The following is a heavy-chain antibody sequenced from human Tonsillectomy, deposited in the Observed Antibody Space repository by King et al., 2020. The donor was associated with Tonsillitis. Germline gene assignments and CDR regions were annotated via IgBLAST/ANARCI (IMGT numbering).Heavy chain of an antibody. CDR3: ARDRVVVVAADNNWFDP. CDR1: GYTFTSYG. D-gene: IGHD2-15*01. Sequence: QLVQSGAEVKKPGASVKVSCKASGYTFTSYGISWVRQAPGQGLEWMGWISAYNGNTNYAQKLQGRVTMTTDTSTSTAYMELWSLGSDDTAVYYCARDRVVVVAADNNWFDPWGQGTLVTVSS. V-gene: IGHV1-18*01. J-gene: IGHJ5*02. CDR2: ISAYNGNT.